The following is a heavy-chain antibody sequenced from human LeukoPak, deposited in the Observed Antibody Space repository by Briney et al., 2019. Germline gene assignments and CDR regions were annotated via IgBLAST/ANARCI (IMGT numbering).Heavy chain of an antibody. Sequence: QPGGSLRLSCAASGFTFNNYAMTWVRQAPGKGLEWVSAIGDNGGDTKYAVSVKGRFTISRDNAKNSLYLQMNSLRAEDTAVYYCAREEGSYGRGYWGQGTLVTVSS. V-gene: IGHV3-23*01. CDR3: AREEGSYGRGY. D-gene: IGHD5-18*01. CDR2: IGDNGGDT. J-gene: IGHJ4*02. CDR1: GFTFNNYA.